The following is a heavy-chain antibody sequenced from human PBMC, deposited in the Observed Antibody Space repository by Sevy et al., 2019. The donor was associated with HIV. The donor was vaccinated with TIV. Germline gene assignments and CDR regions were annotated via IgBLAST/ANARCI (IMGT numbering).Heavy chain of an antibody. J-gene: IGHJ4*02. Sequence: GGSLRLSCAASGFTFNSYGMHWVRQAPIKGLEWVASIYYDGNNKYYADSVKGRFTISRDESKNTLYLQMNSLRAEDTVVYYCARDSNEYGDYRLSYYFDYWGQGALVTVSS. CDR3: ARDSNEYGDYRLSYYFDY. CDR2: IYYDGNNK. D-gene: IGHD4-17*01. CDR1: GFTFNSYG. V-gene: IGHV3-33*01.